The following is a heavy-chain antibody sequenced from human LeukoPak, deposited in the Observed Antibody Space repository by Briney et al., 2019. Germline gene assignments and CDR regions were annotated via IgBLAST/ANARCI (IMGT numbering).Heavy chain of an antibody. CDR3: ARGSGYDYRIDY. D-gene: IGHD5-12*01. CDR2: IYYSGGT. V-gene: IGHV4-59*01. Sequence: PSETLSLTCTVSGGSISSYYWSWIRQPPGKGLEWIGFIYYSGGTNYNPSLKSRVTLSVDTSKNKFSLKLNSVTAADTAVYYCARGSGYDYRIDYWGQGTLVTVSS. CDR1: GGSISSYY. J-gene: IGHJ4*02.